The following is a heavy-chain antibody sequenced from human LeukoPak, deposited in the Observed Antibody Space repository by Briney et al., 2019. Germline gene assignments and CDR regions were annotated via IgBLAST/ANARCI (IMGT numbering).Heavy chain of an antibody. V-gene: IGHV4-59*01. J-gene: IGHJ4*02. CDR2: IYYSGST. D-gene: IGHD3-3*01. CDR1: GGSISSYY. Sequence: SETLSLTCSVSGGSISSYYWSWIRQPPGKGLEWIGYIYYSGSTNYNPSLKSQVTISVDTSKNQFSLKLSSVTAADTAVYYCARAWNGEGFDYWGQGTLVTVSS. CDR3: ARAWNGEGFDY.